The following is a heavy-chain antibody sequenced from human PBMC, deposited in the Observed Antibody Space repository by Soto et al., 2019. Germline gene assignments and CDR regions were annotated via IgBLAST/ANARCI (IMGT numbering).Heavy chain of an antibody. CDR1: GYTFTGYY. Sequence: ALVKVSCKASGYTFTGYYMHWVRQAPGQGLEWMGWINPNSGGTNYAQKFQGWVTMTRDTSISTAYMELSGLRSDDTAVYYCARDRGQLWFDPWGQGTLVTVSS. CDR2: INPNSGGT. CDR3: ARDRGQLWFDP. J-gene: IGHJ5*02. V-gene: IGHV1-2*04. D-gene: IGHD3-10*01.